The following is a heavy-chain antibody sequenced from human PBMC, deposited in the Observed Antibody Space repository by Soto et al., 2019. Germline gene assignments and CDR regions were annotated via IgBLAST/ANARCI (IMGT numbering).Heavy chain of an antibody. CDR1: GYTFTSYD. J-gene: IGHJ5*02. CDR2: LNPNTGNS. CDR3: AKGKRTITTYCAFDP. Sequence: ASVKVSCKASGYTFTSYDIYWVRQATGQGLEWMGWLNPNTGNSGYAQKFQGRITVTSDTSINTVHMELNSLRAEDTAVYYCAKGKRTITTYCAFDPWGQGTLVTVPS. D-gene: IGHD1-7*01. V-gene: IGHV1-8*01.